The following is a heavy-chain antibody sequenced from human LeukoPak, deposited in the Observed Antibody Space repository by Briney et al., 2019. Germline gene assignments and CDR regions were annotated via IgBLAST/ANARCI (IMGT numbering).Heavy chain of an antibody. Sequence: PSETLSLTCAVSGESFSGYYWSWVRQPPGKGLEWIGEINHSGNTNYNPSLKSRVTISVDTSRNQFSLRPSSVTAADTAVYYCARHSDYGNQIDYWGQGTLVTVSS. J-gene: IGHJ4*02. V-gene: IGHV4-34*01. D-gene: IGHD4-17*01. CDR2: INHSGNT. CDR1: GESFSGYY. CDR3: ARHSDYGNQIDY.